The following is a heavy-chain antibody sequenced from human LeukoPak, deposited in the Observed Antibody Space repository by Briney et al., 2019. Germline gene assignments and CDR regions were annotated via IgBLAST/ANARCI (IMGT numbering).Heavy chain of an antibody. V-gene: IGHV3-48*03. J-gene: IGHJ4*02. CDR2: ISSSGSTI. D-gene: IGHD3-22*01. CDR1: GFAFSSYE. Sequence: GGSLRLSCAASGFAFSSYEMNWVRQAPGKGLEWVSYISSSGSTIYYADSVKGRFTISRDNAKNSLYLQMNSLRAEDTAVYYCARGITMIEVANFAFDYWGQGTLVTVSS. CDR3: ARGITMIEVANFAFDY.